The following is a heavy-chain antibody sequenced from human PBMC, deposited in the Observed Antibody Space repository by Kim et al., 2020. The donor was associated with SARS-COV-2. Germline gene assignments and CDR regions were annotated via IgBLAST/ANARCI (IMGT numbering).Heavy chain of an antibody. CDR2: INHSGST. CDR1: GGSFSGYY. V-gene: IGHV4-34*01. J-gene: IGHJ4*03. CDR3: ARGQGEVVVAATHEGGYF. D-gene: IGHD2-15*01. Sequence: SETLSLTCAVYGGSFSGYYWSWIRQPPGKGLEWIGEINHSGSTNYNPSLKSRVTISVDTTKNHFSLKQSSVTAADTAAYYCARGQGEVVVAATHEGGYF.